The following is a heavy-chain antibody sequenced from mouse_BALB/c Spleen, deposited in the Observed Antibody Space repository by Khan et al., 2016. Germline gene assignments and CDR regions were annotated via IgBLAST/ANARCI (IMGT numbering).Heavy chain of an antibody. Sequence: QVQLKESGPDLVAPSQSLSITCTVSGFSLTSYGVHWVRQPPGKGLEWLVVIWSDGSTTYNSALKSRLSISKDNSKSQVFLKMNSLQTVDTAMYYCARHYYGSSYWYFDVWGAGTTVTVSS. D-gene: IGHD1-1*01. CDR1: GFSLTSYG. CDR2: IWSDGST. CDR3: ARHYYGSSYWYFDV. J-gene: IGHJ1*01. V-gene: IGHV2-6-2*01.